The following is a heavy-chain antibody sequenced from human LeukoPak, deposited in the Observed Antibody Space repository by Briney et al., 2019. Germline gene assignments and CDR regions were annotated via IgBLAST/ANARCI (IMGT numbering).Heavy chain of an antibody. V-gene: IGHV3-74*01. CDR2: INTDGSST. CDR3: ARGNYDFWSGYCGV. J-gene: IGHJ6*04. Sequence: GGSLRLSCAASGFTFNKYWMHWVRQAPGKGLVWVSRINTDGSSTSYADSVKGRFTISRDNAKNTPYLQMKSLRAEDTAVYYCARGNYDFWSGYCGVWGKGTTVTVSS. CDR1: GFTFNKYW. D-gene: IGHD3-3*01.